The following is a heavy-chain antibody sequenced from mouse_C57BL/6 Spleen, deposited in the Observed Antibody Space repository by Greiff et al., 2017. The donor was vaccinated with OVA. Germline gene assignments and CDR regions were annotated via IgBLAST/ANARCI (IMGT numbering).Heavy chain of an antibody. V-gene: IGHV1-61*01. CDR3: ARSYGNYVFFFDY. J-gene: IGHJ2*01. CDR1: GYTFTSYW. CDR2: IYPSDSET. Sequence: QVQLQQPGAELVRPGSSVKLSCKASGYTFTSYWMDWVKQRPGQGLEWIGNIYPSDSETHYNQKFKDKATLTVDKSSSTAYMQLSSLTSEDSAVYYCARSYGNYVFFFDYWGQGTTLTVSS. D-gene: IGHD2-1*01.